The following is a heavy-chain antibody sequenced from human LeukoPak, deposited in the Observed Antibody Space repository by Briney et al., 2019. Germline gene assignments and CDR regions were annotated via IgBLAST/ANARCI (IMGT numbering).Heavy chain of an antibody. CDR1: GGSISGYY. V-gene: IGHV4-59*01. D-gene: IGHD6-13*01. CDR3: ARSGTAAGGTIIDY. CDR2: IYYTGST. J-gene: IGHJ4*02. Sequence: SETLSLTCTVSGGSISGYYWSWIRQPPGKGLEYIGYIYYTGSTHYNPSLQSRATISLDTSKNQISLKVTSVTAADKAVYYCARSGTAAGGTIIDYWGQGTLVTVSS.